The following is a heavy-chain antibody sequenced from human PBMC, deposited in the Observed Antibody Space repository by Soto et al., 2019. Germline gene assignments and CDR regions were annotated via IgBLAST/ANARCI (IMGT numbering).Heavy chain of an antibody. J-gene: IGHJ4*02. D-gene: IGHD3-22*01. Sequence: ASVKVSCKASGYTFTSYYMHWVRQAPGQGLEWMGIINPSGGSTSYAQKFQGRVTMTRDTSTSTVYMELSSLRSEDTAVYYCARVVTWIYYDSSGYYHDPGLYFDYWGQGTLVTVSS. CDR3: ARVVTWIYYDSSGYYHDPGLYFDY. CDR1: GYTFTSYY. V-gene: IGHV1-46*01. CDR2: INPSGGST.